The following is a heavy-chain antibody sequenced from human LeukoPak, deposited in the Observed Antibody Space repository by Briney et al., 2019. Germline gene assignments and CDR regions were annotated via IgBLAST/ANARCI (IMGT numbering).Heavy chain of an antibody. J-gene: IGHJ5*02. CDR3: ARGRYCSSTRCPRDWFDP. Sequence: GGSLRLSCAASGFTFSSYSMNWVRQAPGKGLEWVSYISSSSSTIYYADSVKGRFTISRDNAKNSLYLQMNSLRAEDTAVYYCARGRYCSSTRCPRDWFDPWGQGTLVTVSS. CDR1: GFTFSSYS. D-gene: IGHD2-2*01. V-gene: IGHV3-48*04. CDR2: ISSSSSTI.